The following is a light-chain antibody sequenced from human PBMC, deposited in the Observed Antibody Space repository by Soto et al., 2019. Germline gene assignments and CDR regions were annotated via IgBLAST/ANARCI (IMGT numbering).Light chain of an antibody. Sequence: DIQMTQSPSTLSASVGDRVTITCRASQSISDSLAGYQQKPGKAPKLLIYEASSLKSGGPSRFSGSRSGTEYTLPISSLQPDDFAPDYCQLYNGYWTFGQATKVEIK. CDR1: QSISDS. CDR3: QLYNGYWT. J-gene: IGKJ1*01. CDR2: EAS. V-gene: IGKV1-5*03.